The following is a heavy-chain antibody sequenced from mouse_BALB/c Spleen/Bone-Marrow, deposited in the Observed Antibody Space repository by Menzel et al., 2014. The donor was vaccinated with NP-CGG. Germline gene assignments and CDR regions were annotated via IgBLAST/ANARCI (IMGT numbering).Heavy chain of an antibody. CDR3: TRDQFITTATRAMDY. Sequence: EVKLVESGGGLVKPGGSLKLSCAASGFTFSSYVMSWVRQSPEKRLEWVAEISSGGRSTYYPDTVTGRFTISRDNAKNTLYLEMSSLRSEDTAMYYCTRDQFITTATRAMDYWGQGTSVTVSS. J-gene: IGHJ4*01. CDR2: ISSGGRST. D-gene: IGHD1-2*01. V-gene: IGHV5-9-4*01. CDR1: GFTFSSYV.